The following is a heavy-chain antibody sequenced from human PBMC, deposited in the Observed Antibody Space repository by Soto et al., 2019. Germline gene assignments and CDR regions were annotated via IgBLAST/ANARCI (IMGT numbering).Heavy chain of an antibody. CDR2: IYSGGST. CDR1: GFTVSSNY. J-gene: IGHJ4*02. D-gene: IGHD6-19*01. CDR3: ARLPGYSSGWPRQ. Sequence: EVQLVESGGGLIQPGGSLRLSCAASGFTVSSNYMSWVRQAPGKGLEWVSVIYSGGSTYYADSVKGRFTISRDNSKNTLYLQMNRLRAEDTAVYYCARLPGYSSGWPRQWGQGTLVTVSS. V-gene: IGHV3-53*01.